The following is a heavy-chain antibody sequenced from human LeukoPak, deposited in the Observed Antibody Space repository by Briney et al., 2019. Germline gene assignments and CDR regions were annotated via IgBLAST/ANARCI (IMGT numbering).Heavy chain of an antibody. CDR2: IQYDGSNK. Sequence: GGSLRLSCAASGFTFSNYGMHWVRQAPGKGLEWVAFIQYDGSNKYYADSVKGRFTIPRDNSKNTLYLQMNSLRTEDTAVYYCAKDRVAGTDDFDCWGQGTLVTVSS. D-gene: IGHD1-7*01. V-gene: IGHV3-30*02. CDR3: AKDRVAGTDDFDC. J-gene: IGHJ4*02. CDR1: GFTFSNYG.